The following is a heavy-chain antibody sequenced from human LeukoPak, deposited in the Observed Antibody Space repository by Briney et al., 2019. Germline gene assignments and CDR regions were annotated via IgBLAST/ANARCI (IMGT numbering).Heavy chain of an antibody. CDR3: VKETTAAWFVESYLHY. CDR1: GFSFSTYN. V-gene: IGHV3-21*04. J-gene: IGHJ4*02. CDR2: ITSSSRYV. D-gene: IGHD6-13*01. Sequence: PGGSLRLSCEASGFSFSTYNMNWVRQAPGQRLEWISSITSSSRYVFYADSVRGRFTISRDKSKNTLYLQMKSLRAEDTAVYYCVKETTAAWFVESYLHYWGQGTLVTVSS.